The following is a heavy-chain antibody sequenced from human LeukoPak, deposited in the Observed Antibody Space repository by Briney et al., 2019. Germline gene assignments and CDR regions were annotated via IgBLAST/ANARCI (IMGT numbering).Heavy chain of an antibody. CDR3: AKGGYDYAWGSYPL. D-gene: IGHD3-16*02. J-gene: IGHJ4*02. CDR2: ISGSAHKI. V-gene: IGHV3-23*01. Sequence: GGSLRLSCVASGITFSNYAVSWVRQAPEKGLDWVSVISGSAHKIRYADSVKGRFTISRDNSKNTLYLQMNSLRAEDTAVYYCAKGGYDYAWGSYPLWGQGTLVTVSS. CDR1: GITFSNYA.